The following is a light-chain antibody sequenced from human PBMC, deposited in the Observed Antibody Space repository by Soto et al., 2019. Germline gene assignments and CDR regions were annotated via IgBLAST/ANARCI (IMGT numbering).Light chain of an antibody. V-gene: IGKV2-30*02. CDR1: QSVVHSDGIAY. Sequence: DVVMTQSPLSLPVTLGQPSSMSCSSKQSVVHSDGIAYFSWFQQRPGRSPRRLIYKVSNRDSGVPARFSGSGSGTDFALKISRVEAEDVGVYYCMQGTHWPITFGQGTRLEIK. CDR2: KVS. CDR3: MQGTHWPIT. J-gene: IGKJ5*01.